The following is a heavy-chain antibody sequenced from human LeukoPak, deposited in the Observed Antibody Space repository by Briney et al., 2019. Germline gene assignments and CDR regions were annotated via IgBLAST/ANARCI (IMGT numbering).Heavy chain of an antibody. CDR1: GGSISSGDYY. D-gene: IGHD3-22*01. V-gene: IGHV4-31*03. J-gene: IGHJ4*02. Sequence: PSETLSLTCTVSGGSISSGDYYWSWIRQHPGKGLEWIGYIYYSGSTYYNPSLKSRVTISVDTSKNQFSLKLSSVTAADTAVYYCARGREYYYDSSGYYYFDYWGQGTLVTVSS. CDR3: ARGREYYYDSSGYYYFDY. CDR2: IYYSGST.